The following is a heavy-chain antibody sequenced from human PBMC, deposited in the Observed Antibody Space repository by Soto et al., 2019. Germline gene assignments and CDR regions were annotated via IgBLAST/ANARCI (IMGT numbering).Heavy chain of an antibody. V-gene: IGHV4-39*07. CDR1: GGSISSSSYY. D-gene: IGHD3-3*01. CDR3: ARENYDFWSGYRLFDY. CDR2: IYYSGST. Sequence: PFETLSLTCTVSGGSISSSSYYWGWIRQPPGKGLEWIGGIYYSGSTYYNPSLKSRVTISVDTSKNQFSLKLSSVTAADTAVYYCARENYDFWSGYRLFDYWGQGTLVTVSS. J-gene: IGHJ4*02.